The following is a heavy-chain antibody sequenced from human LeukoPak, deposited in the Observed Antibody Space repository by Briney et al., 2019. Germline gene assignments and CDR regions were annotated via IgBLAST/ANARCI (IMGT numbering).Heavy chain of an antibody. Sequence: PGGSLRLSCAASGFTFSSYAMSWVRQAPGKGLEWVSAISGSGGSTYYADSVKGRFTISRDNSKNTLYLQMNSLRAEDTAVYYCAKVPLAYCGGDCYYDAFDIWGQGTMVTVSS. D-gene: IGHD2-21*02. CDR3: AKVPLAYCGGDCYYDAFDI. J-gene: IGHJ3*02. CDR1: GFTFSSYA. CDR2: ISGSGGST. V-gene: IGHV3-23*01.